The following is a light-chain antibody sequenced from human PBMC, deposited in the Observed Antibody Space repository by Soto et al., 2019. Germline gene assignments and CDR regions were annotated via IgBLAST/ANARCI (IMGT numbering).Light chain of an antibody. CDR1: QGISNY. CDR2: AAS. Sequence: DIQMTQSPSSLSASVGDRVTITCRASQGISNYLAWYQQKPGKVPKLLIYAASTLQSGVPSRFSGSGSGTDFTLTTSSLQTEDVATYYCQKYNSAPLTFGAGTKVEIK. V-gene: IGKV1-27*01. J-gene: IGKJ4*01. CDR3: QKYNSAPLT.